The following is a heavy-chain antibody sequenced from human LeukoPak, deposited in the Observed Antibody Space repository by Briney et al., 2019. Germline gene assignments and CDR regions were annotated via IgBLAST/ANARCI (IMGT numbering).Heavy chain of an antibody. D-gene: IGHD5/OR15-5a*01. J-gene: IGHJ6*03. CDR1: GFTFRSYA. CDR2: ISGSTTST. V-gene: IGHV3-23*01. Sequence: GGSLRLSXAASGFTFRSYAMTWVRQAPGKGLEWVSHISGSTTSTYYADSVKGRFTISRDNSKNTLYLQMNSLRAEDTAVYYCAKDRRPVSDYYYFYMDVWGKGTTVTVSS. CDR3: AKDRRPVSDYYYFYMDV.